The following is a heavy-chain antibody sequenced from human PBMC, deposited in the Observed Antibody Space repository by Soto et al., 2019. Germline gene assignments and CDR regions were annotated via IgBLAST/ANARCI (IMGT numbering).Heavy chain of an antibody. CDR3: ARAPPNGYMAFDY. V-gene: IGHV4-59*01. CDR2: IYYSGST. CDR1: GGSISSYY. Sequence: PSETLSLSCTVSGGSISSYYWWCIVLPPGKGLEGLVYIYYSGSTNYNPSLKSRVTISVDTSKNQFSLKLSSVTAADTAVYYCARAPPNGYMAFDYWGQGTLVTVS. J-gene: IGHJ4*02. D-gene: IGHD5-12*01.